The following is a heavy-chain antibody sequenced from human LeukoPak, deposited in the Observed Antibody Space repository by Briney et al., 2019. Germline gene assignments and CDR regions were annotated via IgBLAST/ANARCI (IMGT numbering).Heavy chain of an antibody. J-gene: IGHJ4*02. CDR3: ARGRGAARPFDY. V-gene: IGHV1-8*01. Sequence: GXGLEWMACMNPNSGNTVYPQTFQGRVTMTRNTSISTAYMELSSLRSEDTAVYYCARGRGAARPFDYWGQGTLVTVSS. CDR2: MNPNSGNT. D-gene: IGHD6-6*01.